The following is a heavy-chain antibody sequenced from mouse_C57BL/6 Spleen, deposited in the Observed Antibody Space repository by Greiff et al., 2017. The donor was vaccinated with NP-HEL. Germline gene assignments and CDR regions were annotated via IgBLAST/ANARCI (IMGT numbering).Heavy chain of an antibody. V-gene: IGHV1-50*01. CDR3: ARRLLPIDY. CDR1: GYTFTSYW. D-gene: IGHD1-1*01. Sequence: VQLQQPGAELVKPGASVKLSCKASGYTFTSYWMQWVKQRPGQGLEWIGEIDPSDSYTNYNQKFKGKATLTVDTSSSTAYMQLSSLTSEDSAVYYCARRLLPIDYWGQGTTLTVSS. J-gene: IGHJ2*01. CDR2: IDPSDSYT.